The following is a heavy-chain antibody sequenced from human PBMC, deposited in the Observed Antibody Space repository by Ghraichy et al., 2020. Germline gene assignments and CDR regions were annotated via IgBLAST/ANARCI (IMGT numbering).Heavy chain of an antibody. CDR2: IYYSGST. D-gene: IGHD6-13*01. CDR3: ARRLPAPGYSSSWYFDY. V-gene: IGHV4-39*01. J-gene: IGHJ4*02. CDR1: GGSISSSSYY. Sequence: SQTLSLTCTVSGGSISSSSYYWGWIRQPPGKGLEWIGSIYYSGSTYYNPSLKSRVTISVDTSKNQFSLKLSSVTAADTAVYYCARRLPAPGYSSSWYFDYWGQGTLVTVSS.